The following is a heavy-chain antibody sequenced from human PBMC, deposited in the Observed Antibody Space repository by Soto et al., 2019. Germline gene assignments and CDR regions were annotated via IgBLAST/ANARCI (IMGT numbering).Heavy chain of an antibody. CDR3: ASWAARRYYYGMDV. D-gene: IGHD2-15*01. Sequence: SQTLSLTCVISGDSVSSNGACWNWIRQSPSRGLQWLGRIYYRSKWFHDYAASVKSRITINPDTSKNQFSLQLNSVTPEDTAVYYCASWAARRYYYGMDVWGQGTTVTVSS. J-gene: IGHJ6*02. V-gene: IGHV6-1*01. CDR2: IYYRSKWFH. CDR1: GDSVSSNGAC.